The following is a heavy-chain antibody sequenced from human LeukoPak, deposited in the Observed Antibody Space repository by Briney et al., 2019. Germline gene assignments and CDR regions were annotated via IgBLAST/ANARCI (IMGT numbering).Heavy chain of an antibody. CDR3: AKDPTTYYYYHMDV. D-gene: IGHD1-1*01. Sequence: GGSLRLSCAASGFTFSIYGMHWVRQAPGKGLEWVAFIRYDGSNKYYADSVKGRFTISRDNSKNTLYLQMNSLRAEDTAVYYCAKDPTTYYYYHMDVWGKGTTVTVSS. CDR2: IRYDGSNK. CDR1: GFTFSIYG. V-gene: IGHV3-30*02. J-gene: IGHJ6*03.